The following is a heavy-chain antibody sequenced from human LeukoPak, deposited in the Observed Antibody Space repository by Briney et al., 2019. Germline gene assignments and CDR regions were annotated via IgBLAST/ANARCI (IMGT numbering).Heavy chain of an antibody. Sequence: GGSLRLSCAACGFTLSKAWMSWVREAPGKGGEWGGCIKSKTDGSTTDYAAAVKGRFTISRDDSKNTLYLQMNSLKTEDTAVYYCTTCGYSYGSDYWGQGTLVTVSS. CDR1: GFTLSKAW. D-gene: IGHD5-18*01. J-gene: IGHJ4*02. CDR3: TTCGYSYGSDY. CDR2: IKSKTDGSTT. V-gene: IGHV3-15*01.